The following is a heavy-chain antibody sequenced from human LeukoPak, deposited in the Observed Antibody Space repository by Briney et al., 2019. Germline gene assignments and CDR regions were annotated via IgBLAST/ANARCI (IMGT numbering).Heavy chain of an antibody. CDR1: GGSVGSGSYY. J-gene: IGHJ4*02. V-gene: IGHV4-61*01. CDR2: IYYSGST. CDR3: ARVFAGDSEDFDY. Sequence: SETLSLTCTVSGGSVGSGSYYWSWIRQPPGKGLEWIGYIYYSGSTSYNPSLKSRVTISVDTSKNQFSLKLSSVTAADTAVYYCARVFAGDSEDFDYWGQGTLVTVSS. D-gene: IGHD2-21*02.